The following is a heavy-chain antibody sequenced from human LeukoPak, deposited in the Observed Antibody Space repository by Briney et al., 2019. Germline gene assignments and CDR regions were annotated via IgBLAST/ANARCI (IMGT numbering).Heavy chain of an antibody. V-gene: IGHV4-30-4*01. J-gene: IGHJ6*04. CDR3: ARDYYYGSGTEYYYYCMDV. Sequence: PQTLSLTCTVPGGSLTSGNYYWSWTRHPPGKGLEWMGYIYYSGSTYYNPSLKSRVTISVDTSKNQFSLKLSSVTAADTAVYYCARDYYYGSGTEYYYYCMDVWGKGTTVTVSS. CDR1: GGSLTSGNYY. CDR2: IYYSGST. D-gene: IGHD3-10*01.